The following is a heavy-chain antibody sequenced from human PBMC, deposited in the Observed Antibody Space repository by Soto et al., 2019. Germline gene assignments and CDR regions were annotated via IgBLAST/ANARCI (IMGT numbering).Heavy chain of an antibody. V-gene: IGHV4-34*01. J-gene: IGHJ5*02. Sequence: ETLSLTCAVYGGSFSGYYWNWIRQPPGKGLEWIGEIDHSGYTNYNPSLKSRVTISVDTSKNQFSLRLTSVTAADTAVYYCARVRDWFDPWGQGALVTVSS. D-gene: IGHD3-3*01. CDR3: ARVRDWFDP. CDR1: GGSFSGYY. CDR2: IDHSGYT.